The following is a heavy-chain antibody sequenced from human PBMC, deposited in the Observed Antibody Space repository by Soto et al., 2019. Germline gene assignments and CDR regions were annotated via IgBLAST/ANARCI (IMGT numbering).Heavy chain of an antibody. CDR3: ARDRVVVVVAATEYYYGMDV. J-gene: IGHJ6*02. CDR1: GGTFSSYA. Sequence: GASVKVSCKASGGTFSSYAISWVRQAPGQGLEWMGGIIPIFGTANYAQKFQGRVTITADESTSTAYMELSSLRSEDTAVYYCARDRVVVVVAATEYYYGMDVWGQGTTVTVS. V-gene: IGHV1-69*13. CDR2: IIPIFGTA. D-gene: IGHD2-15*01.